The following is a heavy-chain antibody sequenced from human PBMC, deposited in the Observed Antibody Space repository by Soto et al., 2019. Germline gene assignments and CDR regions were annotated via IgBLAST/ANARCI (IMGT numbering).Heavy chain of an antibody. CDR3: ARWGQPVPLEY. CDR1: GFTFSSYG. J-gene: IGHJ4*02. CDR2: IWYDGSNK. D-gene: IGHD6-6*01. V-gene: IGHV3-33*01. Sequence: GGSLRLSCAASGFTFSSYGMHWVRQAPGKGLEWVAVIWYDGSNKYYGDSVKGRFTISRDNSKNTLYLEMNSLRAEDTAVYYCARWGQPVPLEYWGQGTLVTVSS.